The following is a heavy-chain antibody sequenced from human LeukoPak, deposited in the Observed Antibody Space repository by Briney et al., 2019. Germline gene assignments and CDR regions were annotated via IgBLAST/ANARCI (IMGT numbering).Heavy chain of an antibody. Sequence: GGSLRLSCAASGFTFSTYSMHWVRQAPGKGLEWVAVISYVGSNKYYADSVKGRFTISRDDSKNTLYLQMNSVRVEDTAMYYCARVHSSGWYSIDYWGQGTLSPSPQ. CDR2: ISYVGSNK. D-gene: IGHD6-19*01. CDR3: ARVHSSGWYSIDY. CDR1: GFTFSTYS. V-gene: IGHV3-30-3*01. J-gene: IGHJ4*02.